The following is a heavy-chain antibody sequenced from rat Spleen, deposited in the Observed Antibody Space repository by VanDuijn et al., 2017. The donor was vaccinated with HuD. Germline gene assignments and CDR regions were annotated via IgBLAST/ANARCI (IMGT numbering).Heavy chain of an antibody. V-gene: IGHV5-7*01. CDR1: GFTFSDYY. Sequence: EVQLVESGGGLVQPGRSLKLSCAASGFTFSDYYMAWVRQAPTKGLEWVATISYDGSSTYYRDSVKGRFTISRDNAKSTLYLQMDSLRSEDTATYYCARTSLDYWGQGVMVTVSS. CDR2: ISYDGSST. J-gene: IGHJ2*01. CDR3: ARTSLDY.